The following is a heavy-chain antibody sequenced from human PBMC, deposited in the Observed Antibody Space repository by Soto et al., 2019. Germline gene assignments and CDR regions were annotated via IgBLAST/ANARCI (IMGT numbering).Heavy chain of an antibody. V-gene: IGHV3-33*01. CDR3: ARAMVRGYYYYGMDV. Sequence: GGSLRLSCAASGFTFSSYGMHWVRQAPGKGLEWAAVIWYDGSNKYYADSVKGRFTISRDNSKNTLYLQMNSLRAEDTAVYYCARAMVRGYYYYGMDVWGQGTTVTVSS. J-gene: IGHJ6*02. D-gene: IGHD3-10*01. CDR2: IWYDGSNK. CDR1: GFTFSSYG.